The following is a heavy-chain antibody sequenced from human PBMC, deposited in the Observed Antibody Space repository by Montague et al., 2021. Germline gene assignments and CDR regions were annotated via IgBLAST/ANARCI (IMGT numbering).Heavy chain of an antibody. CDR2: IYYSGST. CDR1: GGSISSSSYY. Sequence: SETLSLTCTVSGGSISSSSYYWGWIRQPPGKGLEWIGSIYYSGSTYYTLSLKSRVTISVDTSKNQFSLKLISVTAADTAVYYCASSPMGRWLQSYFDYWGQGTLVTVSS. D-gene: IGHD5-24*01. CDR3: ASSPMGRWLQSYFDY. J-gene: IGHJ4*02. V-gene: IGHV4-39*01.